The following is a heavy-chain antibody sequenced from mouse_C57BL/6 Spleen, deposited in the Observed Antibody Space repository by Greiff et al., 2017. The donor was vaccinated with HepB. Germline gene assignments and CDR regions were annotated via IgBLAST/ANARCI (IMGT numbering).Heavy chain of an antibody. Sequence: EVKLVESGGGLVKPGGSLKLSCAASGFTFSSYAMSWVRQTPEKRLEWVATISDGGSYTYYPDNVKGRFTISRDNAKNNLYLQMSHLKSEDTAMYYCARDQNYYGSSPYFDYWGQGTTLTVSS. V-gene: IGHV5-4*01. J-gene: IGHJ2*01. CDR3: ARDQNYYGSSPYFDY. CDR1: GFTFSSYA. CDR2: ISDGGSYT. D-gene: IGHD1-1*01.